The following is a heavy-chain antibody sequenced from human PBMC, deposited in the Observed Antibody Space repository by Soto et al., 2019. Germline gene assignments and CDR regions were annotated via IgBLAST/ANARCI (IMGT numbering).Heavy chain of an antibody. CDR1: GGSISSGGYY. Sequence: QVQLQESGPGLVKPSQTLSLTCTVSGGSISSGGYYWSWIRQHPGKGLEWIGYIYYSGSTYYNPSLKGRVTISVDTSKNQFSLKLSSVTAADTAVYYCARELRGGLQYVLGWFDPWGQGTLVTVSS. D-gene: IGHD4-4*01. V-gene: IGHV4-31*03. CDR3: ARELRGGLQYVLGWFDP. J-gene: IGHJ5*02. CDR2: IYYSGST.